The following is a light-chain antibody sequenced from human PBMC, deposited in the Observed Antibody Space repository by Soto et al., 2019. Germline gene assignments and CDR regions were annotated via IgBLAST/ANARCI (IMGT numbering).Light chain of an antibody. CDR3: QSYDSSLRGWV. CDR1: SSNIGAGYD. CDR2: GNS. Sequence: QSVLTQPPSVSGAPGQRVTISCTGSSSNIGAGYDVHWYQQLPGTAPKLLISGNSNRPSGVPDRFSGSKSGTSASLAITGLQAEDEADYYCQSYDSSLRGWVFGGGTQLTVL. V-gene: IGLV1-40*01. J-gene: IGLJ3*02.